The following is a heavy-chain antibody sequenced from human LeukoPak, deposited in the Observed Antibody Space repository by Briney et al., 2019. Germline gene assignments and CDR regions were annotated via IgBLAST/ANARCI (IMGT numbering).Heavy chain of an antibody. CDR2: IYLRGNT. CDR1: GGSISSSNW. CDR3: ARGTITTVTDS. D-gene: IGHD4-17*01. J-gene: IGHJ4*02. V-gene: IGHV4-4*02. Sequence: PSETLSLTCAISGGSISSSNWWTWVRQPPGKGLEWVGEIYLRGNTNYNPSLESRVTISVDESKTQLSLRLESVTDADTAVYYCARGTITTVTDSWGPGTLVTVSS.